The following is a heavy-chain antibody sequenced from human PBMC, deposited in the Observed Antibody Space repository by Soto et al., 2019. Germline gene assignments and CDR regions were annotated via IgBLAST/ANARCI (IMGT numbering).Heavy chain of an antibody. CDR2: INPYNGNT. J-gene: IGHJ4*02. D-gene: IGHD1-26*01. Sequence: ASVKVSCKASGYTFTSYDINWVRQATGQGLEWMGWINPYNGNTNYAQKLQGRVTMTTDTSTSTAYMELRSLRSDDTAVYYCARGTTEWELLFVYWGQGTLVTVSS. CDR1: GYTFTSYD. CDR3: ARGTTEWELLFVY. V-gene: IGHV1-18*01.